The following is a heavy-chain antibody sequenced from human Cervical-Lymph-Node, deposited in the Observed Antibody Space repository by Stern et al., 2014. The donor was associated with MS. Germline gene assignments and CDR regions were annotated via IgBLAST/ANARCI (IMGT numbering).Heavy chain of an antibody. D-gene: IGHD4/OR15-4a*01. CDR3: ARDDDAKSHYSRFNY. CDR2: LWPDGIRP. J-gene: IGHJ4*02. V-gene: IGHV3-33*01. CDR1: GFRLPNYG. Sequence: VQLVESGGGVVQPGRSLRLSCVASGFRLPNYGMHWVRQAPGKGLEWVAVLWPDGIRPYYAETVRGRFTVSRDISTSTVYLQVSSVRDDDTAVCYCARDDDAKSHYSRFNYWGLGTLVTVAS.